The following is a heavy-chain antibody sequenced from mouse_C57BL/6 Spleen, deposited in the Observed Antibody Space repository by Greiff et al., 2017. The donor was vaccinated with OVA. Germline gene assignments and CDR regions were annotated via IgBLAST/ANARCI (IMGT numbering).Heavy chain of an antibody. CDR3: ARAPIYDGYYGYFDV. J-gene: IGHJ1*03. D-gene: IGHD2-3*01. V-gene: IGHV5-17*01. CDR2: ISSGSSTI. CDR1: GFTFSDYG. Sequence: EVMLVESGGGLVKPGGSLKLSCAASGFTFSDYGMHWVRQAPEKGLEWVAYISSGSSTIYYADTVKGRFTISRDNAKNTLFLQMTSLRSEDTAMYYCARAPIYDGYYGYFDVWGTGTTVTVSS.